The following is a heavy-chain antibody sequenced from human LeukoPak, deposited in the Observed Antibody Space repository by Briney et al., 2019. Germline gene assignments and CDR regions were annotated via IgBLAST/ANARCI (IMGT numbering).Heavy chain of an antibody. D-gene: IGHD3-22*01. Sequence: PSETLSLTCTVSGDSMSSSSYYWGWIRQPPGKGLEWIGSIYYGGSTYYNPSLKSRVTISVDTSKSQFSLKLSSVTAADTAVYYCARGNYYDSSGYSNAFDIWGQGTMVTVSS. V-gene: IGHV4-39*07. CDR3: ARGNYYDSSGYSNAFDI. J-gene: IGHJ3*02. CDR2: IYYGGST. CDR1: GDSMSSSSYY.